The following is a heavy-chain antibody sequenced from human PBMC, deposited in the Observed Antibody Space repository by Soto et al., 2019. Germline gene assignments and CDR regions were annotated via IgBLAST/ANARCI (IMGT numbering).Heavy chain of an antibody. CDR2: IYNDGTYS. CDR3: TRGPRPISTGTGAY. CDR1: GFIFKMYW. Sequence: PVGSLRLSCAASGFIFKMYWMHWVRQSPGKGLVWISRIYNDGTYSDYADSVRGRFTISRDNVNDTLYLQMNNLRAEDSGLYYCTRGPRPISTGTGAYCGQRTQLTVSS. J-gene: IGHJ4*02. V-gene: IGHV3-74*01. D-gene: IGHD3-9*01.